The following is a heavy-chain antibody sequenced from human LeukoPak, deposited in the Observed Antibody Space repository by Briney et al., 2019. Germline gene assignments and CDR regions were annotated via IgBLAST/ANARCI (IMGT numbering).Heavy chain of an antibody. V-gene: IGHV3-30*18. J-gene: IGHJ4*02. Sequence: GRSLRLSCAASGFTFSSYGMHWVRQAPGKGLEWVAVISYDGSNKYYADSVKGRFTISRDNSKNTLYLQMNSLRAEDTAVYYCAKVPSSGWSTNYFDYWGQGTLVTVSS. CDR3: AKVPSSGWSTNYFDY. D-gene: IGHD6-19*01. CDR2: ISYDGSNK. CDR1: GFTFSSYG.